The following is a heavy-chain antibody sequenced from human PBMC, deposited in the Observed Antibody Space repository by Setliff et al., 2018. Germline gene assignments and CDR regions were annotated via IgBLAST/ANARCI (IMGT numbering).Heavy chain of an antibody. D-gene: IGHD3-22*01. CDR1: GFIFSDYW. V-gene: IGHV3-74*01. J-gene: IGHJ4*02. CDR2: IYVDGNT. CDR3: ARASVRYYDSSGFNY. Sequence: GGSLRLSCAASGFIFSDYWMHWVRQLPGEGLVWVARIYVDGNTNYADSVKGRFTASRDNAKNSLYLQMNSLRAEDTAVYYCARASVRYYDSSGFNYWGQGTLVTVSS.